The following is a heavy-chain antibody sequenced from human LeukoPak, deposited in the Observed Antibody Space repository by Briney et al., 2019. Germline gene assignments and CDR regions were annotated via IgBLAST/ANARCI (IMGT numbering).Heavy chain of an antibody. V-gene: IGHV3-30-3*01. CDR2: ISYDGSNK. CDR3: ARDLDPYSYGYKGAFDI. D-gene: IGHD5-18*01. J-gene: IGHJ3*02. Sequence: GGSLRLSCAAPGFTFSSYAMHWVRQAPGKGLEWVAVISYDGSNKYYADSVKGRFTISRDNSKNTLYLQMNSLRAEDTAVYYCARDLDPYSYGYKGAFDIWGQGTMVTVSS. CDR1: GFTFSSYA.